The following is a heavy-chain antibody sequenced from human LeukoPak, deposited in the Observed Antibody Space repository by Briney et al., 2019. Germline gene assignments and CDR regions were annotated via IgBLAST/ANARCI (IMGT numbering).Heavy chain of an antibody. J-gene: IGHJ5*02. CDR1: GYTFTSYD. CDR2: MNPNSGNT. V-gene: IGHV1-8*01. CDR3: ARGSPLEWELLPGGEVDP. Sequence: ASVKVSYKASGYTFTSYDINWVRQATGQGLEWMGWMNPNSGNTGYAQKFQGRVTMTRNTSISTAYMELSSLRSEDTAVYYCARGSPLEWELLPGGEVDPWGQGTLVTVSS. D-gene: IGHD1-26*01.